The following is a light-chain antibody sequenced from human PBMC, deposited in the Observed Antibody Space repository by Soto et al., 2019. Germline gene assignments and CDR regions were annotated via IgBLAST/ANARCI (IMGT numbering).Light chain of an antibody. CDR2: DVS. J-gene: IGLJ2*01. CDR3: SSDTSSSTVV. Sequence: QSALTQPASVSGSPGQSITISCTGTSSDVGGYNYVSWYQQHPGKAPKLMIYDVSNRPSGVSNRFSGSKSGNTASLTISGLHAEDAAYYYCSSDTSSSTVVFGGGTKLTVL. CDR1: SSDVGGYNY. V-gene: IGLV2-14*01.